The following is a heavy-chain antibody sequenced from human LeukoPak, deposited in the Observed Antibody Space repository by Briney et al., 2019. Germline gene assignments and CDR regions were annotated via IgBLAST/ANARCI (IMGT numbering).Heavy chain of an antibody. D-gene: IGHD3-3*01. CDR2: ITSRSTTI. J-gene: IGHJ2*01. CDR1: GFTFSNYN. Sequence: GGSLGPPCAASGFTFSNYNMHWVRQAPGEGLEWISSITSRSTTIYYADSVEGQFTISRDDAKSSVFLQMNSLRAEDTAVYYCARDCWCCDILEGGGYFDLGGRGTLVTVSS. CDR3: ARDCWCCDILEGGGYFDL. V-gene: IGHV3-48*01.